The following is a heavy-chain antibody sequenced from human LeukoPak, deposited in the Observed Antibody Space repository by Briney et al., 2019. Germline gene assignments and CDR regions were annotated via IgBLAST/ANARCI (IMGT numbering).Heavy chain of an antibody. CDR1: GGSISSYY. CDR2: IYTSGST. V-gene: IGHV4-4*07. J-gene: IGHJ6*03. Sequence: SETLSLTCTVSGGSISSYYWSWIRQPAGKGLEWIGRIYTSGSTNYNPSLKSRVTMSVDTSKNQFSLKLSSVTAADTAVYYCARDFLPRVGNWGRYYYYYMDVWGKGTTVTISS. CDR3: ARDFLPRVGNWGRYYYYYMDV. D-gene: IGHD7-27*01.